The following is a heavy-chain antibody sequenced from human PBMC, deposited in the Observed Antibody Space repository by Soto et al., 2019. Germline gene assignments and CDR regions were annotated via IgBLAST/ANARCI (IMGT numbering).Heavy chain of an antibody. CDR2: INHSGST. D-gene: IGHD3-10*01. J-gene: IGHJ4*02. CDR3: ARGITIGDEPDKHYFES. V-gene: IGHV4-34*01. Sequence: PSETLSLTCAVYGGSFSGYYWTWTRQPPGKGLEWIGEINHSGSTNYNPSLKGRVVISVDTSKNQFSLKLRSVTAADTAVYYCARGITIGDEPDKHYFESWGQGTLV. CDR1: GGSFSGYY.